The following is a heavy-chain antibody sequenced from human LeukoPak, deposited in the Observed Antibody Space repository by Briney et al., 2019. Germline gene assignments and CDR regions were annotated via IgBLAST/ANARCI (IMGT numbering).Heavy chain of an antibody. J-gene: IGHJ4*02. CDR3: ARDLGYSYGPFDY. V-gene: IGHV4-59*01. D-gene: IGHD5-18*01. CDR1: GGSISSYY. CDR2: IYYSGST. Sequence: PETLSLTCTVSGGSISSYYWSWIRQPPGKGLEWIGYIYYSGSTNYNPSLKSRVTISVDTSKNQFSLKLSSVTAADTAVYYCARDLGYSYGPFDYWGQGTLVTVSS.